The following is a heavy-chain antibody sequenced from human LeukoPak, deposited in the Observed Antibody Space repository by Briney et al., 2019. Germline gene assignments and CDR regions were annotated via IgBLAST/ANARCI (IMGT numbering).Heavy chain of an antibody. CDR1: GFTFSRYA. CDR3: AKGNIAAAGTLGYFDY. D-gene: IGHD6-13*01. Sequence: GGSLRLSCAASGFTFSRYAMSWVRQAPGKGLEWVSAISGSGGSTYYADSVKGRFTISRDNSKNTLYLQMNSLRAEDTAVYYCAKGNIAAAGTLGYFDYWGQGTLVTVSS. CDR2: ISGSGGST. J-gene: IGHJ4*02. V-gene: IGHV3-23*01.